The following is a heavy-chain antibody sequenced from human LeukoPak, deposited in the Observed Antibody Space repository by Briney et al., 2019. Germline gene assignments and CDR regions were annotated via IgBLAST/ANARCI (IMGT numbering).Heavy chain of an antibody. CDR3: ARGELAKEAYFDY. J-gene: IGHJ4*02. Sequence: SVKVSCKASGGTFSSYAISWVRQAPGQGLEWMGGIIPIFGTANYAQKFQGRVTITADESTSTAYMELSSLRSEDTAVYYCARGELAKEAYFDYWGQGTLVTVSP. CDR2: IIPIFGTA. D-gene: IGHD2/OR15-2a*01. CDR1: GGTFSSYA. V-gene: IGHV1-69*13.